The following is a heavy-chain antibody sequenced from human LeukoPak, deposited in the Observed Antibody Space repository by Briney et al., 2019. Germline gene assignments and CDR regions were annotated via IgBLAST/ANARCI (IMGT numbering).Heavy chain of an antibody. J-gene: IGHJ4*02. CDR2: ISYDGSNK. V-gene: IGHV3-30*04. Sequence: GGSLRLSCAASGFTFSSYAMHWVRQAPGKGLEWVAVISYDGSNKYYADSVKGRFTISRDNSKNTLYLQMNSLRAEDTAVYYCAKNGRSSWQWGQGTLVTVS. D-gene: IGHD6-13*01. CDR1: GFTFSSYA. CDR3: AKNGRSSWQ.